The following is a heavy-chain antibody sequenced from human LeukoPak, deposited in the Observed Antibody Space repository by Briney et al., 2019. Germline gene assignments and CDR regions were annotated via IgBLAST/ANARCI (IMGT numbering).Heavy chain of an antibody. CDR2: IIPILGVA. Sequence: SVKVSCKASGGTFSSYTISWVRQAPGQGLEWMGRIIPILGVANYAQKFQGRVTITADKSTSTAYMELSSLRSEDTAVYYCARVLPLLAFDIWGQGTMVTDSS. V-gene: IGHV1-69*02. D-gene: IGHD2-21*02. CDR1: GGTFSSYT. CDR3: ARVLPLLAFDI. J-gene: IGHJ3*02.